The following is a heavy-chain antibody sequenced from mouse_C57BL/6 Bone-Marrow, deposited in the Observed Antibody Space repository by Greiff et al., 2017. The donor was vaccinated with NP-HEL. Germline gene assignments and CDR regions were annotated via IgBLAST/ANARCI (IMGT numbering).Heavy chain of an antibody. V-gene: IGHV5-6*02. CDR2: ISSGGSYT. D-gene: IGHD2-2*01. Sequence: DVMLVESGGDLVKPGGSLKLSCAASGFTFSSYGMSWVRQTPDKRLEWVATISSGGSYTYYPDSVKGRFTISRDNAKNTLYLQMSSLKSEDTAMYYCARRWLPHYFDYWGQGTTLTVSS. CDR1: GFTFSSYG. CDR3: ARRWLPHYFDY. J-gene: IGHJ2*01.